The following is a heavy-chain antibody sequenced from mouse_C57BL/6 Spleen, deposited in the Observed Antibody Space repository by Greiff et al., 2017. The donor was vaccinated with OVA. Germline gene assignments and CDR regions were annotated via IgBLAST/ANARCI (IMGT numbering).Heavy chain of an antibody. CDR2: IYPGSGNT. CDR1: GYSFTSYY. CDR3: ARGERYDDY. V-gene: IGHV1-66*01. J-gene: IGHJ2*01. D-gene: IGHD2-14*01. Sequence: VKLVESGPELVKPGASVKISCKASGYSFTSYYIHWVKQRPGQGLEWIGWIYPGSGNTKYNEKFKGKATLTADTSSSTAYMQLSSLTSEDSAVYYCARGERYDDYWGQGTTLTVSS.